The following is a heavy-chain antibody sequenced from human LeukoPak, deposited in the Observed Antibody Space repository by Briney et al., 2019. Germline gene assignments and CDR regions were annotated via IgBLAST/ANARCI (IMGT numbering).Heavy chain of an antibody. CDR1: GDSVSSNNGA. Sequence: SQTLSGTCAISGDSVSSNNGAWSWIRQSPSRGLEWLGRTYYRSKWYNDYAAFIQGRITINPDASKNQFSLQLNSVTPEDTAVYYCARDLGTSGWYTFDFWGQGTLVTVSS. CDR3: ARDLGTSGWYTFDF. J-gene: IGHJ4*02. D-gene: IGHD6-19*01. V-gene: IGHV6-1*01. CDR2: TYYRSKWYN.